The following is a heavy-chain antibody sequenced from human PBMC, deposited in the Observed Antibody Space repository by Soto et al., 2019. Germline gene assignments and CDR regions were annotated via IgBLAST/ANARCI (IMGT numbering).Heavy chain of an antibody. CDR2: ISAYNGNT. CDR3: ARDSPLNYYDSSGYYSRYYYYGMDV. Sequence: GASVKVSCKASGYTFTSYGISWVRQAPGQGLEWMGWISAYNGNTNYAQKLQGRVTMTTDTSTSTAYMELRSLRSDDTAVYYCARDSPLNYYDSSGYYSRYYYYGMDVWGQGTTVTVSS. D-gene: IGHD3-22*01. CDR1: GYTFTSYG. V-gene: IGHV1-18*01. J-gene: IGHJ6*02.